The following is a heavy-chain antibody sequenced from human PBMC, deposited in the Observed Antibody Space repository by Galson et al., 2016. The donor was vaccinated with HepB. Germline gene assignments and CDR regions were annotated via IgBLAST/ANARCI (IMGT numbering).Heavy chain of an antibody. J-gene: IGHJ5*02. CDR3: ARVVTPMAAANRGFGS. CDR2: ITPGSTYT. V-gene: IGHV3-21*01. CDR1: GFTFNMYT. D-gene: IGHD6-13*01. Sequence: SLRLSCAASGFTFNMYTMTWVRQAPGKGLEWVSSITPGSTYTHFAYSVKGRFTISRDDAENSLYLHINSLRAEDTALYYCARVVTPMAAANRGFGSWGQGTQVVVSS.